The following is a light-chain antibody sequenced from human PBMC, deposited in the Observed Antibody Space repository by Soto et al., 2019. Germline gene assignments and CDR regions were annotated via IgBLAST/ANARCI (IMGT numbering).Light chain of an antibody. V-gene: IGKV1-9*01. J-gene: IGKJ5*01. CDR1: QGTSSY. CDR2: AAS. Sequence: DIQLTQSPSFLSASVGDRVTITCRASQGTSSYLAWYQQKPGKAPRLLIYAASTLQSGVPSRFSGSGSGTEFTLTISSLQPEDFTTYYCQQLDSYPITFGQGTRLEIK. CDR3: QQLDSYPIT.